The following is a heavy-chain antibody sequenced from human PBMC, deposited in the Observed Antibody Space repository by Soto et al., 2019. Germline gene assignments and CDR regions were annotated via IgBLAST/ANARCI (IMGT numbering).Heavy chain of an antibody. V-gene: IGHV4-30-4*01. Sequence: SETLSLTCTVSGGSISSGDYYWSWIRQPPGKGLEWIGYIYYSGSTYYNPSLKSRVTISVDTSKNQFPLKLSSVTAADTAVYYCARAPRYCSSTRCYLPDTCGQGTLVTVSS. CDR2: IYYSGST. J-gene: IGHJ5*02. CDR3: ARAPRYCSSTRCYLPDT. CDR1: GGSISSGDYY. D-gene: IGHD2-2*01.